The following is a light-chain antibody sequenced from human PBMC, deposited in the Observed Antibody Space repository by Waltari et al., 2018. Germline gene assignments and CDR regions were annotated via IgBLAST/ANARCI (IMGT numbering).Light chain of an antibody. J-gene: IGLJ3*02. CDR1: TGAVTSGHY. V-gene: IGLV7-46*01. Sequence: QAVVTQEPSLTVSPGGTVTLTCGSSTGAVTSGHYPYWFQQKPGQAPSTQIYDTSNKHSWTPARFSGSLLGGKGALTLSGAQPEDEAEYYCLLSYGGRRVFGGGTKLTVL. CDR3: LLSYGGRRV. CDR2: DTS.